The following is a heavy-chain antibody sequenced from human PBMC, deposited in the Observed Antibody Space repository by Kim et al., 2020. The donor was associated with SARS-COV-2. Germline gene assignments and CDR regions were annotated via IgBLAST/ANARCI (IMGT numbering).Heavy chain of an antibody. Sequence: GGSLRLSCAASGFTFGDYAMHWVRQAPGKGLEWVSGISWNSGRIGYADSVKGRFTISRDNAKNSLYLQMNSLRAEDTALYYCAKDYYDSGSYLLGYWGQGTLVTVSS. CDR2: ISWNSGRI. V-gene: IGHV3-9*01. J-gene: IGHJ4*02. CDR3: AKDYYDSGSYLLGY. CDR1: GFTFGDYA. D-gene: IGHD3-10*01.